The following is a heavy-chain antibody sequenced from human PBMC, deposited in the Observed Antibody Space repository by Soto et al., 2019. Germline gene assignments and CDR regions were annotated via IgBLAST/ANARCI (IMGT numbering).Heavy chain of an antibody. CDR3: ARSDGRY. J-gene: IGHJ4*02. CDR2: IYYSGST. CDR1: GCSISSYY. V-gene: IGHV4-59*01. Sequence: SETLSLTCPFSGCSISSYYWSWIRQPPGKGLEWIGYIYYSGSTNYNPSLKSRVTISVDTSKNQFSLKLSSVTAADTAVYYCARSDGRYWGQGTLVTVS.